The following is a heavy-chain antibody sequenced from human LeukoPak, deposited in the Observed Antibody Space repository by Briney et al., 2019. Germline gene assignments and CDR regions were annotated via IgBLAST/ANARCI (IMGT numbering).Heavy chain of an antibody. CDR3: AKDLGGQQPH. Sequence: GGSLRLSCAASGFTFSSYAMSWVRQAPGRGLEWVSDISASGGYTHYADSVKGRFTISRDNSKNTLFLQMNSLRAEDTAIYYCAKDLGGQQPHWGQGTLVTVSS. CDR1: GFTFSSYA. V-gene: IGHV3-23*01. J-gene: IGHJ4*02. D-gene: IGHD6-13*01. CDR2: ISASGGYT.